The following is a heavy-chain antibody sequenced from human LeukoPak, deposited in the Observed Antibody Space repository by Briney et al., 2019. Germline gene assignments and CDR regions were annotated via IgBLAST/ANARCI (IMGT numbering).Heavy chain of an antibody. J-gene: IGHJ4*02. D-gene: IGHD3-3*01. CDR3: ARRPLYDFWSGYFDY. CDR1: GGSISSYY. CDR2: IYTSGSS. Sequence: SETLSLTCTVSGGSISSYYWSWIRQPAGKGLEWIGRIYTSGSSNYNPSLKSRVTMSVDTSKNQFSLKLSSVTAADTAVYYCARRPLYDFWSGYFDYWGQGTLVTVSS. V-gene: IGHV4-4*07.